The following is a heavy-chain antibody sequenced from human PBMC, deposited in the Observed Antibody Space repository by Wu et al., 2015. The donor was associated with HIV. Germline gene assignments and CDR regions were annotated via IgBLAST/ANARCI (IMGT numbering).Heavy chain of an antibody. J-gene: IGHJ5*02. Sequence: QVQLVQSGAEVKKPGASVKVSCKVSGYTLTESSMHWVRQAPGKGLEWMGGFDPEDGETIYAQKFQGRVTMTEDTSTDTAYMELSSLRSEDTAVYYCATYKFQANRGSSGSKLGWFDPWGQGTLVTVSS. V-gene: IGHV1-24*01. CDR2: FDPEDGET. D-gene: IGHD3-22*01. CDR1: GYTLTESS. CDR3: ATYKFQANRGSSGSKLGWFDP.